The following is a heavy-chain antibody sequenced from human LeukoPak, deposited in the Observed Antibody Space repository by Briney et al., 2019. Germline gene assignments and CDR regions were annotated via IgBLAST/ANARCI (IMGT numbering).Heavy chain of an antibody. J-gene: IGHJ4*02. V-gene: IGHV4-34*01. CDR2: INHSGST. D-gene: IGHD6-6*01. CDR1: GGSLSGYY. CDR3: ARVASSSAGGVDY. Sequence: PSETLSLTCAVYGGSLSGYYWSWIRQPPGKGLEWIGEINHSGSTNYNPSLKSRVTISVDTSKNQFSLKLSSVTAADTAVYYCARVASSSAGGVDYWGQGTLVAVSS.